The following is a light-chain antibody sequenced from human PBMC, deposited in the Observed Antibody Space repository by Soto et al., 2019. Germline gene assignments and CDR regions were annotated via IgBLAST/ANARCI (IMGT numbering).Light chain of an antibody. CDR1: SSDVGGYNY. V-gene: IGLV2-14*03. Sequence: QSALTQPASVSGSPGQSITISCTGTSSDVGGYNYVSWYQHYPGKAPKLIIYDVSNRPSGVSNRFSGSKSGNTASLTLSGHQAEDEADYYCSSYARNSVLFGGGTKLTVL. CDR2: DVS. J-gene: IGLJ2*01. CDR3: SSYARNSVL.